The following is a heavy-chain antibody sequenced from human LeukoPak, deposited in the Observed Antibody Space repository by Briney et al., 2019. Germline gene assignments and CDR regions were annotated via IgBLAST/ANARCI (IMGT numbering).Heavy chain of an antibody. Sequence: SETLSLTCTVSGGSISSSSYYWGWIRQPPGKGLEWIGSIYYSGSTYYNPSLKSRVTISVDTSKDQFSLKLSSVTAADTAVYYCARSLYYYGSDSFDIWGQGTMVTVSS. CDR2: IYYSGST. J-gene: IGHJ3*02. CDR1: GGSISSSSYY. V-gene: IGHV4-39*07. CDR3: ARSLYYYGSDSFDI. D-gene: IGHD3-10*01.